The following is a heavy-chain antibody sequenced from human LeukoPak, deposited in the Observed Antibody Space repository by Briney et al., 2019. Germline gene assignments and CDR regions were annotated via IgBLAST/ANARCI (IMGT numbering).Heavy chain of an antibody. CDR1: GYTFTSYG. CDR2: IIPNLGMA. J-gene: IGHJ4*02. CDR3: ARDLVCTMNCKDS. Sequence: ASVKVSCKASGYTFTSYGISWVRQAPGQGLEWMGRIIPNLGMALYAQKFKGRVTITADKSPSTAYMELSSLTSEDTAVYFCARDLVCTMNCKDSWGQGTLVTVS. V-gene: IGHV1-69*04. D-gene: IGHD2-2*01.